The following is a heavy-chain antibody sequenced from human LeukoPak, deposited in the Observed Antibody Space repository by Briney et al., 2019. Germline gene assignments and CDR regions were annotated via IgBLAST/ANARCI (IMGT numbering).Heavy chain of an antibody. CDR2: ISSNGGST. V-gene: IGHV3-64D*06. D-gene: IGHD2-2*01. CDR1: GFTFSSYA. CDR3: VKPEAGSTSCFDY. Sequence: GGSLRLSCSASGFTFSSYAMHWVRQAPGKGLEYVSAISSNGGSTYYADSVKGRFTISRDNSKNTLYLQMSSLRAEDTAVYYCVKPEAGSTSCFDYWGQGTLVTVSS. J-gene: IGHJ4*02.